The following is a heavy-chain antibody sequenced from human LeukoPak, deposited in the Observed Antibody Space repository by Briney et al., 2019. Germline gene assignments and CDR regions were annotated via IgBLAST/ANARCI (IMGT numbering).Heavy chain of an antibody. V-gene: IGHV1-69*06. D-gene: IGHD3-10*01. Sequence: AASVKVSCKASGGTFSSYAISWVRQAPGQGLEWMGGIIPIFGTANYAQKFQGRVTITADKSTSTAYMELSSLRSEDTAVYYCARDIGGSGSYEGYWGQGTLVTVSS. CDR1: GGTFSSYA. CDR3: ARDIGGSGSYEGY. CDR2: IIPIFGTA. J-gene: IGHJ4*02.